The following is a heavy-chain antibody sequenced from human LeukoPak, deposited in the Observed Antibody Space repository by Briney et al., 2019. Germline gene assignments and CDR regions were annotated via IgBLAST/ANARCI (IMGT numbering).Heavy chain of an antibody. V-gene: IGHV3-30*18. CDR2: ISYDGSNK. CDR3: AKASHLVVAATTDDAFDI. CDR1: GFPFSSFG. D-gene: IGHD2-15*01. Sequence: GRSLRLSCAASGFPFSSFGMHGVRQAPGKGREGVAVISYDGSNKYYADSVKGRFTISRDNSKNTLYLQMNSLRAEDTAVYYCAKASHLVVAATTDDAFDIWGQGTMVTVSS. J-gene: IGHJ3*02.